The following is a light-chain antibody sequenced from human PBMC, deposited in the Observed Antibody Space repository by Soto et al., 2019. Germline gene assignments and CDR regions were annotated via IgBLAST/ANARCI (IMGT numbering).Light chain of an antibody. J-gene: IGLJ2*01. Sequence: QSALTQPPSVSGSPGQSVTISCTGTSTDVGPYNRVSWYQQPPGTAPKLIIYEVNNRPSGVPDRFSWSKSGNTASLTISGLQAEDEADYYCSSYTITSTVVFGGGTKLTVL. CDR3: SSYTITSTVV. CDR2: EVN. CDR1: STDVGPYNR. V-gene: IGLV2-18*02.